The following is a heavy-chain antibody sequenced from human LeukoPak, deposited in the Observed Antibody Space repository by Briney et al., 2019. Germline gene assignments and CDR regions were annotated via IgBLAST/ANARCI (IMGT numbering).Heavy chain of an antibody. Sequence: PGGSLRLSCAASGFTFSSYGMHWVRQAPAKGLEWVAFIRFDGSHQSYGGSVKGRFTISRDNSKNTLYLQMNTLRAEDTAVYYCAKVGGIAVAGYYYMDVWGTGTTVTVSS. CDR2: IRFDGSHQ. J-gene: IGHJ6*03. CDR1: GFTFSSYG. D-gene: IGHD6-19*01. CDR3: AKVGGIAVAGYYYMDV. V-gene: IGHV3-30*02.